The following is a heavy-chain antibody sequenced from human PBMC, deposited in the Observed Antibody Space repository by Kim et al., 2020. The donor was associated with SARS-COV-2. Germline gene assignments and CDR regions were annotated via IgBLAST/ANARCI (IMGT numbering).Heavy chain of an antibody. Sequence: SETLSLTCAVYGGSFSGYYWSWIRQPPGKGLEWIGEINHSGSTNYNPSLKSRVTISVDTSKNQFSLKLSSVTAADTAVYYCARGFMVRGVKSFDYWGQGTLVTVSS. CDR2: INHSGST. CDR3: ARGFMVRGVKSFDY. D-gene: IGHD3-10*01. J-gene: IGHJ4*02. CDR1: GGSFSGYY. V-gene: IGHV4-34*01.